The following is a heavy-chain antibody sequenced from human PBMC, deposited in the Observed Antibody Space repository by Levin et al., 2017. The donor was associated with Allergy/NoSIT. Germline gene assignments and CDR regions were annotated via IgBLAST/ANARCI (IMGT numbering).Heavy chain of an antibody. CDR3: AKVYPTLAEMGY. Sequence: GGERRLSCAASGFTFSSYAMSWVRQAPGKGREGGGGRRGRGGSTYYAEAVKGRFTISRDNSKNTLYLQMNSLRAEDTAVYYCAKVYPTLAEMGYWGQGTLVTVSS. CDR1: GFTFSSYA. D-gene: IGHD5-24*01. CDR2: RRGRGGST. J-gene: IGHJ4*02. V-gene: IGHV3-23*01.